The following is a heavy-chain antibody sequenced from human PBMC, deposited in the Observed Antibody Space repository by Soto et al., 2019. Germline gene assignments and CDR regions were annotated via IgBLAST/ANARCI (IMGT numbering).Heavy chain of an antibody. CDR3: ARVPYPFRLKVGYEGAYGF. CDR1: GDSVSCNSAA. V-gene: IGHV6-1*01. Sequence: PSHTLSLTCAISGDSVSCNSAAWNWFRQSPSRGLDWLGRPYYRSKGYNDYAVSVKSRITINPDTSKHQFSLQLNSVTPEDTAVYYCARVPYPFRLKVGYEGAYGFWGEGIMVSVSS. D-gene: IGHD5-12*01. J-gene: IGHJ3*01. CDR2: PYYRSKGYN.